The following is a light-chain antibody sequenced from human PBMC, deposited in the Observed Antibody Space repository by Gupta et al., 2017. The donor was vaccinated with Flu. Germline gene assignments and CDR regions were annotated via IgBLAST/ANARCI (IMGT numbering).Light chain of an antibody. CDR3: AAWDHSLSSYV. CDR2: INY. CDR1: SSNIGSNT. J-gene: IGLJ1*01. Sequence: QSVLTQPPAASGTPGQTVTISCFGSSSNIGSNTVNWYQQQLPGTAPKLLIYINYERPSGVPDRFSGSKSGTSASLAISGLQSEDEADYYCAAWDHSLSSYVFGSGTKVTVL. V-gene: IGLV1-44*01.